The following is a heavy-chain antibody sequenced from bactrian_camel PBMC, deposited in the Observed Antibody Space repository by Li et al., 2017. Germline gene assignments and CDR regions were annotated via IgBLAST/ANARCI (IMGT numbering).Heavy chain of an antibody. CDR1: GSTYSTTY. CDR2: VTISESA. CDR3: AADQRRLSPREYTY. V-gene: IGHV3S53*01. Sequence: HVQLVESGGGSVQPGGSLRLSCAASGSTYSTTYIGWFRQGPGKEREGVACDVTISESANYADSVKGRFTISQDSAENTVYLQMNGLKPEDTAMYYCAADQRRLSPREYTYWDQGTQVTVS. J-gene: IGHJ4*01.